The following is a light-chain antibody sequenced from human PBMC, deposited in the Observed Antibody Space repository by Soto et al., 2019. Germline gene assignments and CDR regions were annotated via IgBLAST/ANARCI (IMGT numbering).Light chain of an antibody. Sequence: QSVLTQPPSVCGAPGQRVTISCTASSSNIGAGYDVHWYQQLPGTAPKLLIYGNSNRPSGGPDRFSGSKSGTAASLAITGLHAEDEADYYCQSYDSSRSGGVFGGGTKLTVL. CDR3: QSYDSSRSGGV. CDR2: GNS. J-gene: IGLJ3*02. V-gene: IGLV1-40*01. CDR1: SSNIGAGYD.